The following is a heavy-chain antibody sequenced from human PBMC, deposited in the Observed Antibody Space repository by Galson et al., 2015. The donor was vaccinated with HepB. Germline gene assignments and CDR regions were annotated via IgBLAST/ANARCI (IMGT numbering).Heavy chain of an antibody. J-gene: IGHJ5*02. CDR3: ARATYSTTGNTYGWFDP. CDR2: SRGETFGT. V-gene: IGHV3-23*01. D-gene: IGHD2-21*01. CDR1: GFAFINYA. Sequence: SLRLSCAASGFAFINYAMTWVRQAPGKGLEWVSISRGETFGTHYADSVEGRFTISRDNSRSTLYLQMDSLRADDTAIDYCARATYSTTGNTYGWFDPWGQGTLVTVSS.